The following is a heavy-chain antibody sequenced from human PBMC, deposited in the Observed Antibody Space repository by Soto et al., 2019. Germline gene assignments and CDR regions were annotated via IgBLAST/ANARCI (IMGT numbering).Heavy chain of an antibody. Sequence: QVQLQESGPGLVKPSQTLSLTCTVSGGSISSGGYYWSWIRQHPGKGLEWIGYIYYSGSTYYNPSLKSRLTISVDTSKNQSSLKLSSVTAADTAVYYCARDGPAVYGMDVWGQGTTVTVSS. CDR2: IYYSGST. CDR1: GGSISSGGYY. CDR3: ARDGPAVYGMDV. J-gene: IGHJ6*02. D-gene: IGHD4-17*01. V-gene: IGHV4-31*03.